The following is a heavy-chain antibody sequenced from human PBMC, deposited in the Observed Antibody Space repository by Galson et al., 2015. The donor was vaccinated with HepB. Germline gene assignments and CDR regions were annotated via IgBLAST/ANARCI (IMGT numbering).Heavy chain of an antibody. D-gene: IGHD3-22*01. CDR1: GGTFSSYA. CDR3: AREDYYDSSGYFDY. Sequence: SVQVSCKASGGTFSSYAISWVRQAPGQGLEWMGGIIPIFGTANYAQKFQGRVTITADKSASTAYMELSSLRSEDTAVYYCAREDYYDSSGYFDYWGQGTLVTVSS. CDR2: IIPIFGTA. V-gene: IGHV1-69*06. J-gene: IGHJ4*02.